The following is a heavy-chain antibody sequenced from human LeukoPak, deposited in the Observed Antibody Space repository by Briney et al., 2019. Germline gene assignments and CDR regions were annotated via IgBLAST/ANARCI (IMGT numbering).Heavy chain of an antibody. CDR3: ARAPCTSCYTDYYYYMDV. CDR2: IIPIFGTA. CDR1: GGTFSSYA. J-gene: IGHJ6*03. D-gene: IGHD2-2*02. Sequence: ASVKVSCKASGGTFSSYAISWVRQAPGQGLEWMGGIIPIFGTANYAQKFQGRVTITADESTSTAYMELSSLRSEDTAVYYCARAPCTSCYTDYYYYMDVWGKGTTVTVSS. V-gene: IGHV1-69*13.